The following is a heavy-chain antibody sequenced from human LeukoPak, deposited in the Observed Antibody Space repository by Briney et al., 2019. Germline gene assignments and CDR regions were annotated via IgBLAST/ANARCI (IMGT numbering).Heavy chain of an antibody. J-gene: IGHJ4*02. CDR1: GFTFSSYS. CDR2: IRSSSSYI. D-gene: IGHD3-3*01. Sequence: GGSLRLSCAASGFTFSSYSMNWVRQAPGKGLEWVSSIRSSSSYIYYADSVKGRFTISRDNAKNSMYLQMNSLRAEDTAVYYCAREGSVSNDDFWSGYSGSPLYWGQGTLVTVSS. CDR3: AREGSVSNDDFWSGYSGSPLY. V-gene: IGHV3-21*01.